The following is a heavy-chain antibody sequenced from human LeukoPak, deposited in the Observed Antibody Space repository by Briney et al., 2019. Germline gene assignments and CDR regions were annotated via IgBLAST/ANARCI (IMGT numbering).Heavy chain of an antibody. CDR1: GFTFSSYG. CDR3: AKNSVAGTGEFDY. Sequence: TGGSLRLSCAASGFTFSSYGMHWVRQAPGKGLEWVAVISYDGSNKYYADSVKGRFTISRDNSKNTLYLQMNSLRAEDTAVHYCAKNSVAGTGEFDYWGQGTLVTVSS. CDR2: ISYDGSNK. J-gene: IGHJ4*02. V-gene: IGHV3-30*18. D-gene: IGHD6-19*01.